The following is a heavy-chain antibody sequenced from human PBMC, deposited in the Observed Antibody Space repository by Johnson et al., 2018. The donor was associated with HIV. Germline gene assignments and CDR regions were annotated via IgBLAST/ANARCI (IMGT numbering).Heavy chain of an antibody. V-gene: IGHV3-30-3*01. CDR1: GFTFSSYA. CDR2: ISYDGSNK. D-gene: IGHD6-6*01. J-gene: IGHJ3*02. CDR3: ARPHVSSIAARRGVFDI. Sequence: VQLVESGGGVVQPGRSLRLSCAASGFTFSSYALHWVRQAPGKGLEWVAVISYDGSNKYYADSVKGRFTISRDNSKNTMYLQMNSMRAEDTAVYYCARPHVSSIAARRGVFDIWGQGTMVTVSS.